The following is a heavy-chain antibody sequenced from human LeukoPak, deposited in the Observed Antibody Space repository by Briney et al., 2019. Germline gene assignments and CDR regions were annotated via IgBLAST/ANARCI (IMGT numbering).Heavy chain of an antibody. CDR1: GGSISSSSNY. CDR3: ARHEEEDGYNAKTIDY. J-gene: IGHJ4*02. D-gene: IGHD5-24*01. Sequence: SETLSITCTVSGGSISSSSNYWGWVRQPPGKGLEWIGTVYSTGSTTYSNPSLKSRVTISVDTSKNQFSLKLSSVTAADTAVYYCARHEEEDGYNAKTIDYWGQGTLVTVSS. V-gene: IGHV4-39*01. CDR2: VYSTGSTT.